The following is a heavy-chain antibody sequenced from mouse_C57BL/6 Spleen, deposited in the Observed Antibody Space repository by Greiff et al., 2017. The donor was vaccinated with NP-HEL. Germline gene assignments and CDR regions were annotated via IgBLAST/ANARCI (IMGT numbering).Heavy chain of an antibody. J-gene: IGHJ2*01. CDR2: IDPSDSYT. CDR3: AIITTVVEGDY. Sequence: QVQLQQPGAELVRPGTSVKLSCKASGYTFTSYWMHWVKQRPGQGLEWIGVIDPSDSYTNYNQKFKGKATLTVDTSSSTAYMQLSSLTSEDSAVYYCAIITTVVEGDYWGQGTTRTVSS. D-gene: IGHD1-1*01. CDR1: GYTFTSYW. V-gene: IGHV1-59*01.